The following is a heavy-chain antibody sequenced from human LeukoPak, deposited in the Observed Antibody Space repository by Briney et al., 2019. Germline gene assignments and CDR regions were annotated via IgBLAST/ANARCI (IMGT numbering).Heavy chain of an antibody. V-gene: IGHV1-18*04. J-gene: IGHJ4*02. CDR2: ISGYNGNT. CDR1: SYTFTGYF. D-gene: IGHD6-19*01. Sequence: GASVKVSCKASSYTFTGYFIHWVRQAPGQGLEWMGWISGYNGNTVYAQNLQGRVTMTTDTSTSTAYMELRSLRSDDTAVYYCARDEVVGTYLDYWGQGTLVTVSS. CDR3: ARDEVVGTYLDY.